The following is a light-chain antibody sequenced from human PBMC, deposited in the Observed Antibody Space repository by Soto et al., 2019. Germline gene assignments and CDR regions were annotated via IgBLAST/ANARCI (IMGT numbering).Light chain of an antibody. CDR2: GAS. V-gene: IGKV1-17*03. CDR3: QQYNSYS. J-gene: IGKJ1*01. Sequence: DIQMTQSPSAMSASVGDRVTITCRASQAISHYLAWFHQRPGKVPKRLIYGASTLESGVPSRFSGSGSGTEFTLTISSLQPDDFATYYCQQYNSYSFGQGTKVDIK. CDR1: QAISHY.